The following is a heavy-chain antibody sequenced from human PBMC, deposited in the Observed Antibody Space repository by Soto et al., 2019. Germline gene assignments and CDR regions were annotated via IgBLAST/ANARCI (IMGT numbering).Heavy chain of an antibody. Sequence: PGGSLRLSCAASGFTFSSYWMHWVRQAPGKGLVWVSRINSDGSSTSYADSVKGRFTISRDNAKNTLYLQMNSLRAEDTAVYYCARDYYDFWSGYYIQAVLYYYYGMDVWGQGTTVTVSS. CDR2: INSDGSST. CDR3: ARDYYDFWSGYYIQAVLYYYYGMDV. J-gene: IGHJ6*02. D-gene: IGHD3-3*01. V-gene: IGHV3-74*01. CDR1: GFTFSSYW.